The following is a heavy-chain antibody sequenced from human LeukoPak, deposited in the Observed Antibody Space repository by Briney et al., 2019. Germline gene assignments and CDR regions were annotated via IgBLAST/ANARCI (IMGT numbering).Heavy chain of an antibody. CDR3: ARDRGRFGEYTFDI. CDR1: GYTFTGYY. CDR2: INPNSGGT. Sequence: ASVKVSCKASGYTFTGYYMHWVRQAPGQGLEWMGWINPNSGGTKYAQKFQGRVTMTRDTSINTAYMELSSLRPDDTAVYSCARDRGRFGEYTFDIWGPGTMVTVSS. D-gene: IGHD3-10*01. J-gene: IGHJ3*02. V-gene: IGHV1-2*02.